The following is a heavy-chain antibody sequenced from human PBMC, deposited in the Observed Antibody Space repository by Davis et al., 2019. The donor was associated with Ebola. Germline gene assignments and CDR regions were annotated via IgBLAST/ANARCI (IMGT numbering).Heavy chain of an antibody. CDR1: GFTFSSYG. D-gene: IGHD4-17*01. J-gene: IGHJ4*02. CDR2: ISYDGSNK. CDR3: AKGWTTVTTPFDY. V-gene: IGHV3-30*18. Sequence: PGGSLRLSCAASGFTFSSYGMHWVRQAPGKGLEWVAVISYDGSNKYYADSVKGRFTISRDNSKNTLYLQMNSLRAEDTAVYYCAKGWTTVTTPFDYWGQGTLVTVSS.